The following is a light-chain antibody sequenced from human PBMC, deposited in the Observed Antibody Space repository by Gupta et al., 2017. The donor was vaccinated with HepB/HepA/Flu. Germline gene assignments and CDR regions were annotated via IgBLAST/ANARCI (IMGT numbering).Light chain of an antibody. J-gene: IGLJ1*01. V-gene: IGLV3-1*01. CDR2: QDS. Sequence: SYELTQPPSVSVSPGQTASITCSGDKLGDKYACWYQQKPGQSPVLVIYQDSKRPSGIPERFSGSNSGNTATLTFSGTQAMDEADYYCQAWDSSTGMVFGTGTKVTVL. CDR3: QAWDSSTGMV. CDR1: KLGDKY.